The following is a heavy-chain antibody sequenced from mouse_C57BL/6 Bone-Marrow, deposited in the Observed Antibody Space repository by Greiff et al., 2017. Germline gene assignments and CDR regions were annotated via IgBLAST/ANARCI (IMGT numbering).Heavy chain of an antibody. D-gene: IGHD1-1*01. CDR2: IDPETGGT. Sequence: QVQLKQSGAELVRPGASVTLSCKASGYTFTDYEMHWVKQTPVHGLEWIGAIDPETGGTAYNQKFKGKAILTADKSSSTAYMELRSLTSEDSAVYYCTRPDYGSFFAYWGQGTLVTVSA. CDR1: GYTFTDYE. V-gene: IGHV1-15*01. J-gene: IGHJ3*01. CDR3: TRPDYGSFFAY.